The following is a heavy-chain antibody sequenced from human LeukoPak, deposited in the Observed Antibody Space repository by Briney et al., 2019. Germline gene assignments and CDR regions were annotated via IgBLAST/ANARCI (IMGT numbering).Heavy chain of an antibody. CDR2: ISGDETYT. Sequence: GGSLRLSCAASGFTFSSYWMHWIRQAPGEGLMYVSQISGDETYTNYADSVKGRFTISRDNAKNTLYLQMNSLRAEDTAVYYCVREDNAFNIWGQGTLVTVSS. J-gene: IGHJ3*02. V-gene: IGHV3-74*01. CDR1: GFTFSSYW. CDR3: VREDNAFNI.